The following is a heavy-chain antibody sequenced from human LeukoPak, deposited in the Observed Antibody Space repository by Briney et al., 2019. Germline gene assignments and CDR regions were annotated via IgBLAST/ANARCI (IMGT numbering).Heavy chain of an antibody. D-gene: IGHD5-18*01. CDR2: TSNDGGSQ. CDR1: VLSFSIYA. CDR3: ARESFVDAPMVAILGSLAY. Sequence: GGSLRLFCAAWVLSFSIYAIHWLRQATGKGLEWVPATSNDGGSQYCADSVKGRFTMSRDNPKNTLYLQMDSLRPDDTAVYFCARESFVDAPMVAILGSLAYWGQGTLVTVPS. V-gene: IGHV3-30*04. J-gene: IGHJ4*02.